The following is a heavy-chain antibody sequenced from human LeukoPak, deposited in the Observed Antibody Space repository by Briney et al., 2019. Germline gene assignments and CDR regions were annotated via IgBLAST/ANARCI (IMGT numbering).Heavy chain of an antibody. D-gene: IGHD3-3*01. V-gene: IGHV4-34*01. J-gene: IGHJ4*02. CDR1: GGSFSGYY. CDR2: INHSGST. Sequence: PSETLSLTCAVYGGSFSGYYWSWIRQPPGKGLEWIGEINHSGSTNYNPSLKSRVTISVDTSKNQLSLKLSSVTAADTAVYYCARVHYDFWSGYRGPFDYWGQGTLVTVSS. CDR3: ARVHYDFWSGYRGPFDY.